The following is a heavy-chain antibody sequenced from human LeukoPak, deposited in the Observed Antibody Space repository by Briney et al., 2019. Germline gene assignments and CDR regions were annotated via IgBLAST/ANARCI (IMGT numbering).Heavy chain of an antibody. Sequence: ASVKVSCKASGYTFTSYGISWVRQAPGQGLEWMGWISAYNGNTNYAQKLQGRVTMTTDTSTSTAYMELRSLRCDDTAVYYCARGRYYYDSSRYAGFDIWGQGTMVTVSS. V-gene: IGHV1-18*01. CDR1: GYTFTSYG. D-gene: IGHD3-22*01. CDR3: ARGRYYYDSSRYAGFDI. CDR2: ISAYNGNT. J-gene: IGHJ3*02.